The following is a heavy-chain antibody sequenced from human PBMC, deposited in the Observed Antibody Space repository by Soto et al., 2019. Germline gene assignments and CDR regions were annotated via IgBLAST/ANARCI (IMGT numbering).Heavy chain of an antibody. D-gene: IGHD6-13*01. V-gene: IGHV2-5*01. CDR3: AHPARGIAAFYFDY. CDR1: GFSLSTSGVG. CDR2: IYWNDDK. J-gene: IGHJ4*02. Sequence: QITLKESAPTLVKPTQTLTLTCTFSGFSLSTSGVGVGWIRQPPGKALEWLALIYWNDDKRYSPSLKSRLTITKDTSKNQVVLTVTNMDPVDTATYYCAHPARGIAAFYFDYWGQGTLVTFSS.